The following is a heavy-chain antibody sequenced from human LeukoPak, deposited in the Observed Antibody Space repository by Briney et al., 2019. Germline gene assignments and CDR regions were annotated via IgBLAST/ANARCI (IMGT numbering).Heavy chain of an antibody. V-gene: IGHV4-31*03. Sequence: PSQTLSLTCTVSGGSISSGGYYWSWIRQHPGKGLEWIGYIYYSGSTYYNPSLKSRVTISVDTSKNQFSLKLSSVTAADTAVYYCARQERYDFWSGYLDYRGQGTLVTVSS. D-gene: IGHD3-3*01. CDR1: GGSISSGGYY. CDR3: ARQERYDFWSGYLDY. CDR2: IYYSGST. J-gene: IGHJ4*02.